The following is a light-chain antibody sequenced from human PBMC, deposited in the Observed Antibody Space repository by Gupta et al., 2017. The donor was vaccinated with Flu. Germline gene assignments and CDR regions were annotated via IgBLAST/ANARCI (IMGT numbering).Light chain of an antibody. Sequence: NFMLTQPHSVSESPGKTVTISCTRSSGSIASNYVHWYQQRPGCSPTTVIYEDDQRPSGVPDRFSGSIDSSSISASLTISGLKTEDEADYYCQSYDSSNQGVFGGGTKLTVL. CDR3: QSYDSSNQGV. J-gene: IGLJ3*02. V-gene: IGLV6-57*01. CDR1: SGSIASNY. CDR2: EDD.